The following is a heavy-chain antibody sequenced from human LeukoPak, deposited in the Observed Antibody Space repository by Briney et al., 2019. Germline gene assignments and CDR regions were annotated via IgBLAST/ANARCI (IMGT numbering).Heavy chain of an antibody. D-gene: IGHD3-9*01. CDR3: AKALRYFDWLSSIDY. CDR2: SSWNSGSI. J-gene: IGHJ4*02. Sequence: GGSLRLSCAASGFTFDDYAMHWVRQAPGKGLEWVSGSSWNSGSIGYADSVKGRFTISRDNAKNSLYLQMNSLRAEDTALYYCAKALRYFDWLSSIDYWGQGTLVTVSS. CDR1: GFTFDDYA. V-gene: IGHV3-9*01.